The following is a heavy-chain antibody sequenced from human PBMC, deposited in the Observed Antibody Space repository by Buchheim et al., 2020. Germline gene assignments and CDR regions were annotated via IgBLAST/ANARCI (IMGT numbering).Heavy chain of an antibody. CDR2: ISSSSTI. J-gene: IGHJ4*02. Sequence: EVQLVESGGGLVQPGGSLRLSCAASGFTFSSYSMNWVRQAPGKGLEWVSYISSSSTIYYADSVKGRFTISRDNAKNSLYLLMNSLRAEDTAVYYCARDSVDFWSGYYMDYWGQGTL. CDR1: GFTFSSYS. V-gene: IGHV3-48*01. D-gene: IGHD3-3*01. CDR3: ARDSVDFWSGYYMDY.